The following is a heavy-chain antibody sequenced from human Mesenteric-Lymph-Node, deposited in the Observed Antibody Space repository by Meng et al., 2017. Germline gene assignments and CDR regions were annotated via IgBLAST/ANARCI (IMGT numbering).Heavy chain of an antibody. CDR1: VGSFSGDY. CDR2: INHSGST. J-gene: IGHJ5*02. V-gene: IGHV4-34*01. D-gene: IGHD2-15*01. CDR3: ARGGYDLNWFDP. Sequence: QGQLQQWGPGRLKPSGPLSLSCAVYVGSFSGDYWSWIRQPPGKGLEWIGEINHSGSTNYNPSLKSRVTISVDTSKNQFSLKLNSVTAADTAVYYCARGGYDLNWFDPWGQGTLVTVSS.